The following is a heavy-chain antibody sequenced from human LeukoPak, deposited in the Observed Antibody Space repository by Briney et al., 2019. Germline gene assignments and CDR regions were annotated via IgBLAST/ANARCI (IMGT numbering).Heavy chain of an antibody. CDR3: ARDGPGADAFDI. J-gene: IGHJ3*02. V-gene: IGHV1-69*13. CDR1: GGTFSSYA. Sequence: SVKVSCTASGGTFSSYAISWVRQAPGQGLEWMGGIIPIFGTANYAQKFQGRVTITADESTSTAYMELSSLRSEDTAVYYCARDGPGADAFDIWGQGTMVTVSS. CDR2: IIPIFGTA.